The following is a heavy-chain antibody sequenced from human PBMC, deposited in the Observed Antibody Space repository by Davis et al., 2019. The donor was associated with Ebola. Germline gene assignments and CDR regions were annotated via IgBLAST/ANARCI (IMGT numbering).Heavy chain of an antibody. Sequence: PSETLSLTCAVYGGSFSGYYWSWIRQPPGKGLEWIGEINHSGSTNYNPSLKSRVTISVDTSKNQFSLKLSSVTAADTAVYYCASSNPSVRPILPFDYWGQGTLVTVSS. D-gene: IGHD4-17*01. V-gene: IGHV4-34*01. J-gene: IGHJ4*02. CDR3: ASSNPSVRPILPFDY. CDR2: INHSGST. CDR1: GGSFSGYY.